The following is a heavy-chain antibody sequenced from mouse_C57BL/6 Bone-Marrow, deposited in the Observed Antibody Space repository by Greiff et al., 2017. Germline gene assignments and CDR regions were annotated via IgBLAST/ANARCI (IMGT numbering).Heavy chain of an antibody. CDR1: GFSLTSYA. CDR2: IWTGGGT. V-gene: IGHV2-9-1*01. Sequence: VKLMESGPGLVAPSQSLSITCTVSGFSLTSYAISWVRQPPGKGLEWLGVIWTGGGTNYNSALKSRLSISKDNSKSQVFLKMNSLQTDDTARYYCARTLTVVALYAMDYWGQGTSVTVSS. D-gene: IGHD1-1*01. J-gene: IGHJ4*01. CDR3: ARTLTVVALYAMDY.